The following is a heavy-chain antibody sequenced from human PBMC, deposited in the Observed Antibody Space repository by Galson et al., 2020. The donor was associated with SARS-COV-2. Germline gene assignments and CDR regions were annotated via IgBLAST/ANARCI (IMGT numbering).Heavy chain of an antibody. CDR2: TFYRSNWYN. V-gene: IGHV6-1*01. Sequence: SQTLSLTCAISGDSVSSNSAAWNWIRQSPSRGLEWLGRTFYRSNWYNDFAVSVKSRVTINPDTSKNQFSLQLNSVTPDDTAVYYCASESNIPFGIRVAGSDYFDYWGQGTLVTVSS. CDR1: GDSVSSNSAA. J-gene: IGHJ4*02. CDR3: ASESNIPFGIRVAGSDYFDY. D-gene: IGHD6-19*01.